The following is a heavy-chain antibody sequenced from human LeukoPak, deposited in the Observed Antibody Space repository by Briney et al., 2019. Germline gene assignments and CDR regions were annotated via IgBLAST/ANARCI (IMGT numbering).Heavy chain of an antibody. D-gene: IGHD2-2*01. Sequence: SETLSLTCTVSGGSISSYYWSWIRQPPGKGLEWIGYIYYSGSTNYNPSLKSRVTISVDTSKNQFSLKLSSVIAADTAVYFCARTTEGYCSSASCFGFSYSYYMDVWGKGTTVTISS. CDR2: IYYSGST. CDR1: GGSISSYY. CDR3: ARTTEGYCSSASCFGFSYSYYMDV. V-gene: IGHV4-59*01. J-gene: IGHJ6*03.